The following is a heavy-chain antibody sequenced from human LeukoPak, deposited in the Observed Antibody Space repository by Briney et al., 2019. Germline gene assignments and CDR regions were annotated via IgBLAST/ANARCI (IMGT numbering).Heavy chain of an antibody. V-gene: IGHV3-33*06. CDR2: IWYDGSNK. D-gene: IGHD5-24*01. CDR3: AKDDEMATA. Sequence: GGSLRLSCSASGFTFSSYGTHWVRQAPGKGLEWVAVIWYDGSNKYYADSVKGRFTISRDNSKNTLYLQMNSLRAEDTAVYYCAKDDEMATAWGQGTLVTVSS. CDR1: GFTFSSYG. J-gene: IGHJ5*02.